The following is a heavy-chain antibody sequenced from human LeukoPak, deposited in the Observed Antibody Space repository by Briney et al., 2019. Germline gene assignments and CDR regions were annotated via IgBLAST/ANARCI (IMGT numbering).Heavy chain of an antibody. V-gene: IGHV4-39*07. CDR1: GGSISSSRSY. J-gene: IGHJ5*02. D-gene: IGHD3-16*01. Sequence: SETLSLSCTVSGGSISSSRSYWGWIRQPPWQWLEWIGSIYYSGSTYYNPSLKSRVTISVDTSKNQFSLKLSSVTAADTAVYYCASLRSYISWFDPWGQGTLVTVSS. CDR2: IYYSGST. CDR3: ASLRSYISWFDP.